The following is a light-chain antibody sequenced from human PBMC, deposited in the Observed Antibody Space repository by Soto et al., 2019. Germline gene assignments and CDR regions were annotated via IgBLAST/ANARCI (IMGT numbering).Light chain of an antibody. CDR1: IHYDF. Sequence: QSVLTQPASVSGSPGQSITISCTGYIHYDFVSWYQQHPGTAPKLVIYEVSNRPSGTSYRFSGSKSGHTASLTISGLQTEDEAVYYCGSYTSSSNYGFGTGTKV. CDR3: GSYTSSSNYG. J-gene: IGLJ1*01. CDR2: EVS. V-gene: IGLV2-14*01.